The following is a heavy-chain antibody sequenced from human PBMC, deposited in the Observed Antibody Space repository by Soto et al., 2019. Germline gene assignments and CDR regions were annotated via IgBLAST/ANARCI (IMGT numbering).Heavy chain of an antibody. CDR1: GFTFGDYA. CDR2: IRSKAYGGTT. CDR3: TVTIKHSWLSFYDGMDV. Sequence: GGSLRISCTASGFTFGDYAMSWFRQAPGEGLEWVGFIRSKAYGGTTEYAASVKGRFTISRDDSKSIAYLQMNSLKTEDTAVYYCTVTIKHSWLSFYDGMDVWSEGTKITVCS. V-gene: IGHV3-49*03. J-gene: IGHJ6*01. D-gene: IGHD3-9*01.